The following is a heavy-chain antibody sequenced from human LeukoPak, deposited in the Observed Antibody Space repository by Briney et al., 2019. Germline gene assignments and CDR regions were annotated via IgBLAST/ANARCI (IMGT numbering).Heavy chain of an antibody. CDR1: GFTVDRKH. J-gene: IGHJ4*02. V-gene: IGHV3-66*02. CDR3: ARDSTYYYDSGSSGPHYFDN. Sequence: GGSLRLSCAASGFTVDRKHMTWVRQAPGKGLQWISFIYTGGNTYYSDSVKGRFTVSRDNSKNTLYLQLNSLRAEDTAVYYCARDSTYYYDSGSSGPHYFDNWGQGTLVTVSS. CDR2: IYTGGNT. D-gene: IGHD3-10*01.